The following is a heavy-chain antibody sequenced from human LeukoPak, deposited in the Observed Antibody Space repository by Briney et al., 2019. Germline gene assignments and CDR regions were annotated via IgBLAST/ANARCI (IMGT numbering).Heavy chain of an antibody. J-gene: IGHJ3*02. Sequence: PSETLSLTCAVYGGSFSGYYWSWIRQPPGKGLDWIGEINHSGSTNYNPSLKSRVTISVDTSKNQFSLKLSSVTAADTAVYYCARRWLGRLAFDIWGQGTMVTVSS. CDR1: GGSFSGYY. D-gene: IGHD5-12*01. CDR2: INHSGST. CDR3: ARRWLGRLAFDI. V-gene: IGHV4-34*01.